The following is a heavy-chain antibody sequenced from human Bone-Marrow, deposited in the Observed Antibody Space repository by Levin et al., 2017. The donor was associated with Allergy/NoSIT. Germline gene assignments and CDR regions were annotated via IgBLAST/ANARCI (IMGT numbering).Heavy chain of an antibody. V-gene: IGHV3-30*18. J-gene: IGHJ6*02. CDR2: ISYDGSNK. CDR1: GFTFSSYG. CDR3: AKDIVVVVPAAIRDYYYGMDG. Sequence: GGSLRLSCAASGFTFSSYGMHWVRQAPGKGLEWVAVISYDGSNKYYADSVKGRFTISRDNSKNTLYLQMNSLRAEDTAVYYCAKDIVVVVPAAIRDYYYGMDGWGQGTTVTVSS. D-gene: IGHD2-2*02.